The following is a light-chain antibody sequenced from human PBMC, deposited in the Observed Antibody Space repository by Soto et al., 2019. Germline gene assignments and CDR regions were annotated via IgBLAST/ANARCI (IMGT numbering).Light chain of an antibody. CDR2: STN. CDR3: VLYMGSGIWV. Sequence: QTVVTQEPSFSVSPGRTVTLTCGLSSGSVSTNYHPSWYQQTPGQAPRTLIYSTNTRCSGVPDRFSGSILGNKAALTITGAQADDESNYYCVLYMGSGIWVFGGGTKLTVL. J-gene: IGLJ3*02. CDR1: SGSVSTNYH. V-gene: IGLV8-61*01.